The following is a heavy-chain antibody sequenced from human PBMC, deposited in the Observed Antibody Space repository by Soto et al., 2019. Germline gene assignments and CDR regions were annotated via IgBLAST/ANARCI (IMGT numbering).Heavy chain of an antibody. CDR1: GFTFSTYE. Sequence: GGSLRLSCAASGFTFSTYEFNWVRQAPGRGLEWISYISVSGNIIKYAESVKGRFTISRDNAENSLHLHMSNLRVDDTALYFCARHTMRASAAASLDYWGQGTQVTVYS. J-gene: IGHJ4*02. CDR2: ISVSGNII. CDR3: ARHTMRASAAASLDY. D-gene: IGHD2-2*01. V-gene: IGHV3-48*03.